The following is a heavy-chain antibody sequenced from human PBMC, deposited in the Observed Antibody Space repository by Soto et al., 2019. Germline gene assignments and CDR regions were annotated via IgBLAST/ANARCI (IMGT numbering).Heavy chain of an antibody. V-gene: IGHV3-21*01. CDR1: GFTFSSYS. Sequence: EVQLVESGGGLVKPGGSLRLSCAASGFTFSSYSMNWVRQAPGKGLEWVSSISSSSSYIYYADSVKGRFTISRDNAKNALYLQMNSPRAEDTAVYYCASRSSSSWYSEFNYWGQGTLVTVSS. CDR2: ISSSSSYI. D-gene: IGHD6-13*01. CDR3: ASRSSSSWYSEFNY. J-gene: IGHJ4*02.